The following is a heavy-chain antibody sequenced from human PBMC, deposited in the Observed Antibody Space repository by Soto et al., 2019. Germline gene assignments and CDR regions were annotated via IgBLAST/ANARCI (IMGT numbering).Heavy chain of an antibody. CDR2: ISGSGGST. D-gene: IGHD3-22*01. CDR1: GFTFDDYA. CDR3: EKLLLTSGIVVVIRVAGDGMDV. Sequence: GGSLRLSCAASGFTFDDYAMHWVRQAPGKGLEWVSAISGSGGSTYYADSVKGRFTISRDNSKNTLYLQMNSLRAEDTAVYYCEKLLLTSGIVVVIRVAGDGMDVWGQGTTVTVSS. V-gene: IGHV3-23*01. J-gene: IGHJ6*02.